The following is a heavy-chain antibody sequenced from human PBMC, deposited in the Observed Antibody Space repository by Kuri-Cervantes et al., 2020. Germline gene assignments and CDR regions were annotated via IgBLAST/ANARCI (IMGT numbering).Heavy chain of an antibody. CDR2: MNPNSGNT. D-gene: IGHD3-22*01. V-gene: IGHV1-8*01. CDR1: GYTFTSYD. Sequence: ASVKVSCKASGYTFTSYDINWVRQATGQGLEWMGWMNPNSGNTGYAQKFQGRVTMTRNTSISTAYKELSSLRSEDTAVYYCARVHSSGYYYTYYYGMDVWGQGTTVTVSS. J-gene: IGHJ6*02. CDR3: ARVHSSGYYYTYYYGMDV.